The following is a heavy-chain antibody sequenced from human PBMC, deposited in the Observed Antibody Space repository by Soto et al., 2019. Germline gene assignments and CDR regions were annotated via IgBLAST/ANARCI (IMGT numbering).Heavy chain of an antibody. CDR3: ARVKKVFWSGSWFDP. J-gene: IGHJ5*02. CDR2: ISAYNGNT. V-gene: IGHV1-18*04. CDR1: GYTFTSYG. D-gene: IGHD3-3*01. Sequence: SVKVSCKASGYTFTSYGISWVREVPVQGLEWMGWISAYNGNTNYAQKLQGRVTMTTDTSTSTAYMELRSLRSDDTAVYYCARVKKVFWSGSWFDPWGQGTLVTVSS.